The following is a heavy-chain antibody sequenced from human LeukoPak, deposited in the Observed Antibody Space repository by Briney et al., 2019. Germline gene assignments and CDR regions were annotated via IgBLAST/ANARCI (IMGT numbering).Heavy chain of an antibody. D-gene: IGHD3-22*01. Sequence: SETLSLTCTVPGGSMRSYYWSWIRQPPGKGLEWIGYIYYSGITNYNPSLKSRVTISVDTSKNQFSLKLSSVTAADTAVYYCARLGRDSSGYYYGDYYYYYMDVWGKGTTVTVSS. CDR2: IYYSGIT. J-gene: IGHJ6*03. CDR3: ARLGRDSSGYYYGDYYYYYMDV. V-gene: IGHV4-59*12. CDR1: GGSMRSYY.